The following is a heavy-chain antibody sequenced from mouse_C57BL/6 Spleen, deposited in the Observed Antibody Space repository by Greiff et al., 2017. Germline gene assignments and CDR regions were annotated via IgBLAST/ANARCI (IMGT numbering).Heavy chain of an antibody. Sequence: VQLQQSGPELVKPGASVKISCKASGYSFTGYYMNWVKQSPEKSLEWIGEINPSTGGTTYNQKFKAKATLTVDKSSSTAYMQLKSLTSEDSAVYYCARDYGSLDYWGQGTTHTVSS. CDR1: GYSFTGYY. D-gene: IGHD1-1*01. CDR2: INPSTGGT. CDR3: ARDYGSLDY. V-gene: IGHV1-42*01. J-gene: IGHJ2*01.